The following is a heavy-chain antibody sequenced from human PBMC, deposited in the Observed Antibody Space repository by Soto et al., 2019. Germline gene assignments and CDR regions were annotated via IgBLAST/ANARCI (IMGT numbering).Heavy chain of an antibody. CDR1: GGSVSSGSYY. D-gene: IGHD6-19*01. CDR3: ARGIEGWYQGRYYYGMDV. Sequence: QVQLQESGPGLVKPSETLSLTCTVSGGSVSSGSYYWSWIRQPPGKGLEWIGYIYYSGSTNYNPSHKSRVTKTVDTCKNQYSLKLSSVTAADTAVYYCARGIEGWYQGRYYYGMDVWGQGTKVTVSS. V-gene: IGHV4-61*01. CDR2: IYYSGST. J-gene: IGHJ6*02.